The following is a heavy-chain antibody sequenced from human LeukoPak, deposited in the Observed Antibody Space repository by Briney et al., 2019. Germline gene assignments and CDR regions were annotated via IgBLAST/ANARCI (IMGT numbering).Heavy chain of an antibody. CDR3: ANSDGYDPDYYYYGMDV. CDR1: GFTVSSNY. J-gene: IGHJ6*02. CDR2: IKQDGSEK. V-gene: IGHV3-7*01. D-gene: IGHD5-12*01. Sequence: GGSLRLSCAASGFTVSSNYMSWVRQAPGKGLEWVANIKQDGSEKYYVDSVKGRFTISRDNSKNTLYLQMNSLRAEDTAVYYCANSDGYDPDYYYYGMDVWGQGTTVTVSS.